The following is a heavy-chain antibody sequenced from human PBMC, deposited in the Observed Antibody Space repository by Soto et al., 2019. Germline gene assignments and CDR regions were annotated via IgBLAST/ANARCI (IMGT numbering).Heavy chain of an antibody. Sequence: QVQLVESGGGVVQPGRSLRLSCAASGFTFSSYGMHWVRQAPGKGLEWVAVISYDGSNKYYADSVKGRLTISRDNSKNTLYLQMNSLRAEDTAVYYCAKDGGSSSSDLDYYYYCMDVWGQGTTVTVSS. D-gene: IGHD6-6*01. J-gene: IGHJ6*02. CDR1: GFTFSSYG. CDR2: ISYDGSNK. V-gene: IGHV3-30*18. CDR3: AKDGGSSSSDLDYYYYCMDV.